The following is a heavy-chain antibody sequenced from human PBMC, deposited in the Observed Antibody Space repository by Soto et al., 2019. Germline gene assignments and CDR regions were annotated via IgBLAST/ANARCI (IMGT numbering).Heavy chain of an antibody. Sequence: SETLSLTCTVTGDSMNSHYWSWLRQPPGKALVWMGYVYFPASTNYFPSLKSLVPISVYTSKNQFFLKLNSMIASDTVVFYCARHNYGSGSTYFDYLGQGTLVTVFS. V-gene: IGHV4-59*08. D-gene: IGHD3-10*01. CDR3: ARHNYGSGSTYFDY. CDR2: VYFPAST. J-gene: IGHJ4*02. CDR1: GDSMNSHY.